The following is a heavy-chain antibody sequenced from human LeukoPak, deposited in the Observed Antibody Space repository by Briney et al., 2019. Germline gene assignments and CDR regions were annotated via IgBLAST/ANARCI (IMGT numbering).Heavy chain of an antibody. Sequence: SETLSLTCTVSGGSISSYYWSWIRQPAGKGLEWIGRIYTSGSTNYNPSLKSRVTMSVDTSKSQFSLKLSSVTAADTAVYYCARGYCSGGSCYYFDYWGQGTLVTVSS. V-gene: IGHV4-4*07. CDR2: IYTSGST. CDR3: ARGYCSGGSCYYFDY. D-gene: IGHD2-15*01. J-gene: IGHJ4*02. CDR1: GGSISSYY.